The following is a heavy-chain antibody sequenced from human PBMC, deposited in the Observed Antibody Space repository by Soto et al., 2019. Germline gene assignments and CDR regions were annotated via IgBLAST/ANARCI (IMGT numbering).Heavy chain of an antibody. CDR2: ISAYNGNT. J-gene: IGHJ4*02. V-gene: IGHV1-18*01. CDR3: ARFYASGSYPYDY. CDR1: GYTFTTYG. D-gene: IGHD3-10*01. Sequence: VASVKVSCKASGYTFTTYGISWVRQAPGQGLEWMGWISAYNGNTNYAQNLQGRVTMTTDTSTSTAYMELRSLRSDDTAVYYCARFYASGSYPYDYWGQGTLVTVPQ.